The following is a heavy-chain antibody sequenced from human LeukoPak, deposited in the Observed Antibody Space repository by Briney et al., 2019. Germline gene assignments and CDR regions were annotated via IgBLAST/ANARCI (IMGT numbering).Heavy chain of an antibody. CDR2: IKQDGSEK. V-gene: IGHV3-7*01. D-gene: IGHD5-18*01. CDR1: GFTFSSYW. CDR3: ASRPEKYSYGPNWFDP. Sequence: GGSLALFCAASGFTFSSYWMSWVRQAPGKGLEWVANIKQDGSEKYYVDSVKGRFTISRDNAKNSLYLQMNSLRAEDTAVYYCASRPEKYSYGPNWFDPGGEGTLVTVSS. J-gene: IGHJ5*02.